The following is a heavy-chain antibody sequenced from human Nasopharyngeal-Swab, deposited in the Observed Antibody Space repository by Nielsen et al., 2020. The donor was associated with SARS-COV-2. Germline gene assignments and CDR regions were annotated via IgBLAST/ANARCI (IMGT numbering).Heavy chain of an antibody. CDR1: GFTFSSYA. J-gene: IGHJ4*02. Sequence: ETLSLTCAASGFTFSSYAMSWVRQAPGKGLEWVSAISGSGGSTYYADSVKGRFTISRDNSKNTLYLQMNSLRAEDTAVYYCAKGERITIFGVVTPFDYWGQGTLVTVSS. V-gene: IGHV3-23*01. CDR2: ISGSGGST. CDR3: AKGERITIFGVVTPFDY. D-gene: IGHD3-3*01.